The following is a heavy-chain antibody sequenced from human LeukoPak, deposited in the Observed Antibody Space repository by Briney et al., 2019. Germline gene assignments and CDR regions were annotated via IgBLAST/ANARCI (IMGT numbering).Heavy chain of an antibody. CDR3: ASPEYYDILTGYYTAHFDY. Sequence: ASVKVSCKASGGTLSSYAISWVRQAPGQGLEWMGRIIPILGIANYAQKFQGRVTITADKSTSTAYMELSSLRSEDTVVYYCASPEYYDILTGYYTAHFDYWGQGTLVTVSS. J-gene: IGHJ4*02. CDR1: GGTLSSYA. D-gene: IGHD3-9*01. V-gene: IGHV1-69*04. CDR2: IIPILGIA.